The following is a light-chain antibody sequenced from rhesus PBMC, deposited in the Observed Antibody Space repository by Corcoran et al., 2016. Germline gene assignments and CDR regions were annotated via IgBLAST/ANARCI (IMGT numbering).Light chain of an antibody. CDR2: KES. Sequence: DIQMTQSPSSLSASVGDRVTITCRASENVNNYLNWYQQKQGKAPKLLSYKESTLKSVVPSRFSGSGSGTDYTFTISSLQPEDVATYCCQHTYGTPYSFGQRTKVEIK. CDR3: QHTYGTPYS. J-gene: IGKJ2*01. CDR1: ENVNNY. V-gene: IGKV1-74*01.